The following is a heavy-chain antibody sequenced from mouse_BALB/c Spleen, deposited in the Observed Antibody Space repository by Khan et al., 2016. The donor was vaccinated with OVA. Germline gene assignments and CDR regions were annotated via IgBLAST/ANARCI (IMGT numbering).Heavy chain of an antibody. V-gene: IGHV1S81*02. CDR3: ARIKKIVATYFDY. CDR1: GYTFTSYW. J-gene: IGHJ2*01. Sequence: QVQLKQSGADLVKAGASVKMSCKASGYTFTSYWMHWVTQRLGQGLEWFAETNPTNGRTYYNEKFKSKATLTVDKSSSTAYMLLSGPTFEDSAVYYCARIKKIVATYFDYWGQGTTLTVSS. CDR2: TNPTNGRT. D-gene: IGHD1-1*01.